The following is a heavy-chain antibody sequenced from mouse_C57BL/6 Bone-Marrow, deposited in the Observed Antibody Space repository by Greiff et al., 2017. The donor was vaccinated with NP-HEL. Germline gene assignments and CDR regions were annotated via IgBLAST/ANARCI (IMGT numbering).Heavy chain of an antibody. CDR1: GYTFTSYT. D-gene: IGHD2-1*01. J-gene: IGHJ3*01. CDR2: INPSSGYT. V-gene: IGHV1-4*01. Sequence: QVQLQQSGAELARPGASVKMSCKASGYTFTSYTMHWVKQRPGQGLEWIGYINPSSGYTKYNQKFKDKATLTADKSSSTAYMQLSSLTSEDSAVYYCARYYGNYVAWLAYWGQGTLVTVSA. CDR3: ARYYGNYVAWLAY.